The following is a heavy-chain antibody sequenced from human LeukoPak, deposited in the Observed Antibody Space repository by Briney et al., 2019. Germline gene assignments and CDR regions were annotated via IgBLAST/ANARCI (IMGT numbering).Heavy chain of an antibody. CDR1: GGSISSYY. D-gene: IGHD2-15*01. V-gene: IGHV4-59*01. Sequence: SETLSLTCTVSGGSISSYYWSWIRQPPGKGRGGIGYIYYSGSTNYNPSLKSRVTISVDTSKNQFSLKLSSVTAADTAVYYCASSRWYYYMDVWGKGTTVTVSS. CDR2: IYYSGST. CDR3: ASSRWYYYMDV. J-gene: IGHJ6*03.